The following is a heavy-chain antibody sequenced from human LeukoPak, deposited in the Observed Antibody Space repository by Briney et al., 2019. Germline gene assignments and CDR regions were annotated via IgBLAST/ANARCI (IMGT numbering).Heavy chain of an antibody. CDR3: AKSILWITPDGA. Sequence: PGGSLRLSCAASGFIFSSYGMSWVRQAPGKGLEWVSAISGSGGSTYYADAVKGRFTVSRDNSKNTLYLQMNSLRAEDTAVYYCAKSILWITPDGAWGQGTLVTVSS. D-gene: IGHD3-16*01. CDR1: GFIFSSYG. J-gene: IGHJ5*02. V-gene: IGHV3-23*01. CDR2: ISGSGGST.